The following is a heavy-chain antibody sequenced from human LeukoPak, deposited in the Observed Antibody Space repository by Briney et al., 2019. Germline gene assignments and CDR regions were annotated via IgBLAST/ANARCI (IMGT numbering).Heavy chain of an antibody. D-gene: IGHD2-15*01. CDR3: ARDRYFGDIVVVVGY. CDR2: ISSSGSTI. J-gene: IGHJ4*02. Sequence: GGSLRLSCAASGFTFSDYYMSWIRQAPGKGLEWASYISSSGSTIYYADSVKGRFTISRDNAKNSLYLQMNSLRAEDTAVYYCARDRYFGDIVVVVGYWGQGTLVTVSS. V-gene: IGHV3-11*04. CDR1: GFTFSDYY.